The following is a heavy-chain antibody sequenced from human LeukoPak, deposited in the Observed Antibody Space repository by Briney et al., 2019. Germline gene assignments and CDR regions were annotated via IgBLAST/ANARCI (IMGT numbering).Heavy chain of an antibody. Sequence: GASVKVSCKVSGYTLTVLSMHWVRHAPGKGLEWMRGCDPADGETIYAQKFQGRVTMTEDTSTDTAYMELSSLRSEDTAVYYCATGPNHYYGSGSYKYYFDYWGQGTLVTVSS. D-gene: IGHD3-10*01. CDR2: CDPADGET. V-gene: IGHV1-24*01. CDR1: GYTLTVLS. J-gene: IGHJ4*02. CDR3: ATGPNHYYGSGSYKYYFDY.